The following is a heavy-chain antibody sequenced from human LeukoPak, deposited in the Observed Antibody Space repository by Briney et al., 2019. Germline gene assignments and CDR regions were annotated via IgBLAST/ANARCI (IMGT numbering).Heavy chain of an antibody. CDR1: GFTFSTFA. Sequence: GGSLRLSCAASGFTFSTFAMIWVRQPPGKGLEWVSSIFPSGGEIHYADSVRGRFTISRDNSKSTLSLQMNSLRAEDTAIYYCATYRQVLLPFESWDQGTPVTVSS. V-gene: IGHV3-23*01. J-gene: IGHJ4*02. CDR2: IFPSGGEI. D-gene: IGHD2-8*02. CDR3: ATYRQVLLPFES.